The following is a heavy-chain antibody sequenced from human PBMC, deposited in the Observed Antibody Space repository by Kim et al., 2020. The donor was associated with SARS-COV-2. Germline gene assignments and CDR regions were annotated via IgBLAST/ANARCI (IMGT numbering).Heavy chain of an antibody. CDR1: GFTFSSYL. J-gene: IGHJ6*02. V-gene: IGHV3-74*03. CDR2: INSDGSTI. Sequence: GGSLRLSCAASGFTFSSYLMHWVRQAPGKGLVWVSRINSDGSTITYADSVKGRFTISRDNARTTLYLQMNSLRAEDTAVYYWARARDYVMDVWCQGTTV. CDR3: ARARDYVMDV.